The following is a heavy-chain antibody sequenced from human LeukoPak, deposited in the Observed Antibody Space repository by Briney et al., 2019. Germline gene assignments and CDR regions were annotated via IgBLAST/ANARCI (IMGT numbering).Heavy chain of an antibody. CDR2: IIPVFSDR. V-gene: IGHV1-69*05. Sequence: GSSVKVSCKASGGTFSSYAVSWVRQAPGQGLEWMGGIIPVFSDRRYAQNFQGRVTITTDESRSTAYMELSSLRSEDTAVYYCATVTLTTDGQNFDYWGQGTLVTVSS. J-gene: IGHJ4*02. D-gene: IGHD4-17*01. CDR3: ATVTLTTDGQNFDY. CDR1: GGTFSSYA.